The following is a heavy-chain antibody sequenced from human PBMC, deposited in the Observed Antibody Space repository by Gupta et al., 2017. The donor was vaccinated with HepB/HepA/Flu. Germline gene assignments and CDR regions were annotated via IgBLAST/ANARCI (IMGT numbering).Heavy chain of an antibody. D-gene: IGHD6-13*01. Sequence: GIIYPGDSDTRYSPSFQGQVTISADKSMSTAYLQWSSLKASDTAMYYCARLGAATDYYYYYMDVWGKGTTVTVSS. CDR3: ARLGAATDYYYYYMDV. CDR2: IYPGDSDT. J-gene: IGHJ6*03. V-gene: IGHV5-51*01.